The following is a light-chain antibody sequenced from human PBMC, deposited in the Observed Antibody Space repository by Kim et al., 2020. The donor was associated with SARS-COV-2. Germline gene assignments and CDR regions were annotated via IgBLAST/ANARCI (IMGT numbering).Light chain of an antibody. Sequence: QPVLTQPSSLSASPGASASLTCTLRSGINVGTYRIYWYRQRPGSPPQYLLRYKSDSDKQQGSGVPSRFSGSKDASANAGILLISGLQSEDEADYYCMISHNGAWVFGGGTKLTVL. J-gene: IGLJ3*02. CDR3: MISHNGAWV. V-gene: IGLV5-45*02. CDR2: YKSDSDK. CDR1: SGINVGTYR.